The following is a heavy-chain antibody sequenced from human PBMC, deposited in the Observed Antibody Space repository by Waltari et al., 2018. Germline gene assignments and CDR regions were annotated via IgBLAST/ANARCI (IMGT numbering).Heavy chain of an antibody. Sequence: QLQLQESGPGLVKPSETLSLTCTVPGGSISSSSYYWGWIRQPPGKGLEWIGSIYYSGSTYYNPSLKSRVTISVDTSKNQFSLKLSSVTAADTAVYYCARAFTEGYYDSSGYSYVDYWGQGTLVTVSS. CDR3: ARAFTEGYYDSSGYSYVDY. V-gene: IGHV4-39*07. CDR2: IYYSGST. J-gene: IGHJ4*02. D-gene: IGHD3-22*01. CDR1: GGSISSSSYY.